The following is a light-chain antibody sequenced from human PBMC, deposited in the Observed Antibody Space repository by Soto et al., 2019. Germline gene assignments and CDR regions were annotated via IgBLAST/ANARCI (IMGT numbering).Light chain of an antibody. V-gene: IGKV3-15*01. CDR3: QQYHIWPPWT. CDR2: GAS. Sequence: TQSPSTLSASVGDRVTITCRASQSIGSWLAWYQQRPGQAPRLLMYGASTRADGIPARFTGSGSGTEFTLTISSLQSEDFAVYYCQQYHIWPPWTSGQGTKVELK. J-gene: IGKJ1*01. CDR1: QSIGSW.